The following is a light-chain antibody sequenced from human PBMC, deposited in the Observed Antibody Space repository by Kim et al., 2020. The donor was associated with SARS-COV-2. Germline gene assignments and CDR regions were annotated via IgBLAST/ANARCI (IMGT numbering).Light chain of an antibody. CDR1: QSVSTY. CDR2: DAS. Sequence: EIALTQSPASLSLSPGERATLSCRASQSVSTYLVWYQQKPAQAPRLLIYDASNRATGIPARFSGSGSGTDFTLTNSSLEPEDFAVYYCQKRRAWPIAFGGGTKV. CDR3: QKRRAWPIA. J-gene: IGKJ4*01. V-gene: IGKV3-11*01.